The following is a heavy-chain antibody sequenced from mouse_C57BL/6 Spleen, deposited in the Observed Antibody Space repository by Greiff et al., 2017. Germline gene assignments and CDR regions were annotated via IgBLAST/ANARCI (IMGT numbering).Heavy chain of an antibody. J-gene: IGHJ2*01. D-gene: IGHD1-1*01. CDR1: GYTFTDYY. CDR3: ARGTTVVATAYYFDY. CDR2: IYPGSGNT. V-gene: IGHV1-76*01. Sequence: VQLQQSGAELVRPGASVKLSCKASGYTFTDYYINWVKQRPGQGLEWIARIYPGSGNTYYNEKFKGKATLTAEKSSSPAYMQLSSLTSEDSAVYFCARGTTVVATAYYFDYWGQGTTRTVSS.